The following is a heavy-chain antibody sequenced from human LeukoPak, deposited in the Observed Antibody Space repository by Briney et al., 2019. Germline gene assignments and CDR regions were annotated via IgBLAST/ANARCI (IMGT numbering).Heavy chain of an antibody. CDR3: ARGMGYGSGTLGRYYYYGMDV. V-gene: IGHV4-59*12. J-gene: IGHJ6*02. CDR1: GGSISSYY. D-gene: IGHD3-10*01. CDR2: IFYSGST. Sequence: SETLSLTCTVSGGSISSYYWSWIRQPPGKGLEWVVDIFYSGSTNYNPSLRSRVPISLDTSKNQFSLKLSSVTAADTAVYSCARGMGYGSGTLGRYYYYGMDVWGQGTTVTVSS.